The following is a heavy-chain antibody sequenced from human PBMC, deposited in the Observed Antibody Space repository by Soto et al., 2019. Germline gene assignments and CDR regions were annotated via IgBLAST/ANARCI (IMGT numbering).Heavy chain of an antibody. CDR2: IIPIFGTA. J-gene: IGHJ4*02. CDR3: ARCITIVRGVPEPPY. D-gene: IGHD3-10*01. V-gene: IGHV1-69*01. Sequence: QVQLVQSGAEVKKPGSSVKVSCKASGGTFSSYAISWVRQAPGQGLEWMGGIIPIFGTANYAQKFQGRVTITADESTSTAYMELSLLRAEDTAVYYCARCITIVRGVPEPPYWGQGTLVTVSS. CDR1: GGTFSSYA.